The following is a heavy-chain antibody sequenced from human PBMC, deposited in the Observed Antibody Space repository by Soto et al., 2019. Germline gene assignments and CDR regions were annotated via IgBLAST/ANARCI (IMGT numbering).Heavy chain of an antibody. V-gene: IGHV4-31*03. D-gene: IGHD3-10*01. Sequence: QVQLQESGPGLVKPSQTLSLTCTVSGGSISSGGYYWSWIRQHPGKGLEWIGYIYYSGSTYYNPALQSRVTISVDTSKNPFSLKLRSVTAADTAVYYCARELRFGEDYYGMDVWGQGTTVTVSS. CDR2: IYYSGST. CDR3: ARELRFGEDYYGMDV. J-gene: IGHJ6*02. CDR1: GGSISSGGYY.